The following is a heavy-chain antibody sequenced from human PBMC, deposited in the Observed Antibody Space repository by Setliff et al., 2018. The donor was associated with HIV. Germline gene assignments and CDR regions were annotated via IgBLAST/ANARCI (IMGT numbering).Heavy chain of an antibody. CDR3: ARGNNFDY. Sequence: PGGSLRLSCAASGFTLTDYPMHWVRQAPGNGLEWVAVIASHGNWHDYAASVKGRYTISRDTSRNTLYLQMNSLRVEDSALYYCARGNNFDYWGQGTLVTVSS. J-gene: IGHJ4*02. V-gene: IGHV3-30*04. CDR2: IASHGNWH. CDR1: GFTLTDYP.